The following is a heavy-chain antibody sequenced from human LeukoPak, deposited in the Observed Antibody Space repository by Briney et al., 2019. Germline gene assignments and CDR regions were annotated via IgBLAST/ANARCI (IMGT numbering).Heavy chain of an antibody. V-gene: IGHV4-39*01. CDR1: AASFISSSHH. CDR2: VYYGRTT. Sequence: SETPSLTCTVSAASFISSSHHWGWIRQSPGKGLEWIGTVYYGRTTYYNPSLDGRVTISLDTSANHFSLQLNSVTAADTAVHYCVRHDGRGGATMGAFDSWGQGSLVTVSS. J-gene: IGHJ5*01. CDR3: VRHDGRGGATMGAFDS. D-gene: IGHD5-12*01.